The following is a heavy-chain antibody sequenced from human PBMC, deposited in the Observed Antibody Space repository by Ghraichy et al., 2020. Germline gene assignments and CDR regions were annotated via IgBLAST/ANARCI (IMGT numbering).Heavy chain of an antibody. Sequence: GGSLRLSCAASGFTFSKYGMHWVRQAPGKGLEWVAFILYDGSIKKYADSVKGRFNVSRDNSKNTLYLQMNSLRAEDTAVYYCAKETGAGAPGGDYWGQGTLVTVSS. V-gene: IGHV3-30*02. CDR2: ILYDGSIK. CDR1: GFTFSKYG. CDR3: AKETGAGAPGGDY. D-gene: IGHD3-16*01. J-gene: IGHJ4*02.